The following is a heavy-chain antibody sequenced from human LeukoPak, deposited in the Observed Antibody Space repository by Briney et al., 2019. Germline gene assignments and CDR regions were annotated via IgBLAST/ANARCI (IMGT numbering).Heavy chain of an antibody. CDR3: ARVRTDGDPHFDY. CDR1: GGSISTSNYY. D-gene: IGHD4-17*01. CDR2: IFYSGST. Sequence: MASETLSLTCTVSGGSISTSNYYWGWIRQPPGKGLEWIGNIFYSGSTYYSPSLRSRVTISLDTSRNQFSLKLSSVTAADTAVYYCARVRTDGDPHFDYWGQGTLVTVSS. V-gene: IGHV4-39*07. J-gene: IGHJ4*02.